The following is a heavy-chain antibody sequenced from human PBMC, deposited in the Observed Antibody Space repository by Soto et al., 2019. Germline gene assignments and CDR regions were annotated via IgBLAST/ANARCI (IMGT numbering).Heavy chain of an antibody. D-gene: IGHD6-13*01. V-gene: IGHV1-8*01. CDR3: ARERSAAGTGWFDP. CDR1: GYTFTSYD. CDR2: MNPNSGNT. J-gene: IGHJ5*02. Sequence: QVQLVQSGAEVKKPGASVKVSCKASGYTFTSYDINWVRQATGQGLEWMGWMNPNSGNTGYAQKFQGRVTMTRNTSISTAYMELRSLRSEDKAVYFCARERSAAGTGWFDPWGQGTLVTVSS.